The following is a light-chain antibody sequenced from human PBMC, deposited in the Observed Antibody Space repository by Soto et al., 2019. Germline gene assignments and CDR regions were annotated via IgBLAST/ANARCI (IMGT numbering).Light chain of an antibody. CDR1: SGSVSTSYY. CDR3: VLYMGSGIWV. J-gene: IGLJ2*01. V-gene: IGLV8-61*01. CDR2: STN. Sequence: QAVVTQEPSCSVSPGGTVTLTCGLSSGSVSTSYYPSWYQQTPGQAPRTLIYSTNTRSSGVPDRFSGSILGNKAALTITGAQADYESDYYCVLYMGSGIWVFGGGTKLTVL.